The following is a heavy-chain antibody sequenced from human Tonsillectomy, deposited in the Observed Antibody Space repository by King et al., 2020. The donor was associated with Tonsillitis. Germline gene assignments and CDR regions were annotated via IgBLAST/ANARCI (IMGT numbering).Heavy chain of an antibody. Sequence: VQLVESGGGLVQPGGSLRLSCAASGFTFRTYGMSWVRQAPGKGLEWVSAISGSGGSTGSTFYADSVKGRFTISRDNPRNSLFLQVNSLRVEDTAVYYCAKQYFDVWAGYSYFDSWGQGTLVTVSS. V-gene: IGHV3-23*04. CDR2: ISGSGGSTGST. J-gene: IGHJ4*02. CDR1: GFTFRTYG. CDR3: AKQYFDVWAGYSYFDS. D-gene: IGHD3-3*01.